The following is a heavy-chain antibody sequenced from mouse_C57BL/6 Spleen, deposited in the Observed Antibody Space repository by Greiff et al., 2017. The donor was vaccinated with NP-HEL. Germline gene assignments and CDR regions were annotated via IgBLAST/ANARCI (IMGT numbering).Heavy chain of an antibody. V-gene: IGHV1-26*01. Sequence: VQLQQSGPELVKPGASVKISCKASGYTFTDYYMNWVKQSHGQSLEWIGDINPNNGGTSYNQKFKGKATLTVDKSASTAYMELRSLTSEDSAVYYCGRENYFDYWGQGTTLTVSS. CDR2: INPNNGGT. CDR1: GYTFTDYY. J-gene: IGHJ2*01. CDR3: GRENYFDY.